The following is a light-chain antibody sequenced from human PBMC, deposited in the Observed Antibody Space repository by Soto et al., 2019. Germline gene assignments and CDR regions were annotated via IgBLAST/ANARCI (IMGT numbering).Light chain of an antibody. V-gene: IGKV3-11*01. Sequence: EVVVALSPATHSLSPGERAKLSGRSSQSVSIYLAWYHQKPGQAPRLLIYDTSNRATSIPVRFSGSGTGTDFTLTISSLEPEDFAVYYWQQRSNWPTFGQGTKVDIK. CDR1: QSVSIY. CDR2: DTS. CDR3: QQRSNWPT. J-gene: IGKJ1*01.